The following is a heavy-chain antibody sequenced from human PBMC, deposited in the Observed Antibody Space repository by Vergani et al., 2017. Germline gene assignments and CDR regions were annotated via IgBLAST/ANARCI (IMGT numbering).Heavy chain of an antibody. J-gene: IGHJ1*01. CDR1: GYTFTGYY. V-gene: IGHV1-2*02. CDR3: AREDWSSTSCYNGGYFQH. Sequence: QVQLVQSGAEVKKPGASVKVSCKASGYTFTGYYMHWVRQAPGQGLEWMGWINPNSGGTNYAQKFQGRVTMTRDTSISTAYMALSRLRSDDTAVYYCAREDWSSTSCYNGGYFQHWGQGTLVTVSS. CDR2: INPNSGGT. D-gene: IGHD2-2*02.